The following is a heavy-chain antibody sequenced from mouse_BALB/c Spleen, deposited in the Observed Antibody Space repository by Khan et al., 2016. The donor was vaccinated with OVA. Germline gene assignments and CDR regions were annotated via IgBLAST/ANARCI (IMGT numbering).Heavy chain of an antibody. CDR2: INTYTGEP. CDR1: GYSFTNYG. CDR3: ARPPYFSYVMGY. Sequence: QIQLVQSGPELKKPGETVKISCKASGYSFTNYGINWVKQSPGKALKWMGWINTYTGEPTYADDFKGRFAFSLETSASTAYLQINNLKNEDTATYFCARPPYFSYVMGYWGQGTSVTVSS. V-gene: IGHV9-3-1*01. J-gene: IGHJ4*01. D-gene: IGHD2-10*01.